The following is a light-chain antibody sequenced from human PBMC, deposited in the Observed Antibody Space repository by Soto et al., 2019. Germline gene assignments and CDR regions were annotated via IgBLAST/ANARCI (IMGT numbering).Light chain of an antibody. CDR3: QQYDTYRT. CDR1: QIISSW. CDR2: EAS. V-gene: IGKV1-5*03. Sequence: DIQMTQSPSTLSASVGDRVTITCRASQIISSWLAWYQQKPGKAPKLLLYEASILESGVPSRFSGSGSGTEFTLTISSLHPDDFATYYCQQYDTYRTFGPGTKVEIK. J-gene: IGKJ1*01.